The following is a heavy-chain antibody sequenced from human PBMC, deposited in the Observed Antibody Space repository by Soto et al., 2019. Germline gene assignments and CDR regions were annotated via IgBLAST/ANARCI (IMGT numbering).Heavy chain of an antibody. CDR1: GLSLSTTGVG. CDR3: VQSRCGGDCLQSYSSLSYYGLDV. Sequence: QITLKESGPTLVKPTQTLTLTCTFSGLSLSTTGVGVGWIRQPPGKALEWLALIYWDDDKRYSPSLKSRLTITKHTSKNQVVLTMSNMDPVDTATYYCVQSRCGGDCLQSYSSLSYYGLDVWGQGTTVTVSS. J-gene: IGHJ6*02. V-gene: IGHV2-5*02. D-gene: IGHD2-21*02. CDR2: IYWDDDK.